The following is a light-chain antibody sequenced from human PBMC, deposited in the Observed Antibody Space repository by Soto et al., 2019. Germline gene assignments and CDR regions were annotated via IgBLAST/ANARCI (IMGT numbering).Light chain of an antibody. J-gene: IGLJ3*02. CDR2: GNS. CDR3: QSYDRSLGGWV. V-gene: IGLV1-40*01. Sequence: QSVLTQPPSVSGAPGQRVTISCTGSSSNIGAGYDVHWYQQLPGTAPKLLIYGNSNRPSGVPDRFSGSKSGTSASLAITGVQAEDEADYYCQSYDRSLGGWVFGGGTKVTVL. CDR1: SSNIGAGYD.